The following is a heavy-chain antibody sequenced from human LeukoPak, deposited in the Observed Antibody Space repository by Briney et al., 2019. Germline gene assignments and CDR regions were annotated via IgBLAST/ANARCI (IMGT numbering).Heavy chain of an antibody. Sequence: PGGSLILSCAASGFTFSSYSMNWVRQAPGKGLEWVSSISSSSSYIYYADSVKGRFTISRDNAKNSLYLQMNSLRAEDTAVYYCARPPPYCGGDCYYYGMDVWGQGTTVTVSS. CDR2: ISSSSSYI. J-gene: IGHJ6*02. D-gene: IGHD2-21*01. CDR3: ARPPPYCGGDCYYYGMDV. CDR1: GFTFSSYS. V-gene: IGHV3-21*01.